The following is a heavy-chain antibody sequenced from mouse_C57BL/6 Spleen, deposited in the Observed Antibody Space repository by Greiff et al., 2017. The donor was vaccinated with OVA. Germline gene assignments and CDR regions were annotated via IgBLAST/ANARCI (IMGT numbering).Heavy chain of an antibody. CDR1: GYTFTSYW. V-gene: IGHV1-50*01. D-gene: IGHD3-3*01. Sequence: QVQLQQPGAELVKPGASVKLSCTASGYTFTSYWMQWVKQRPGQGLEWIGEIDPSDSYTNYNQKFKGKATLTVDTSSSTAYMQLSSLTAEDSAVYYCARRDGYWYFEVWGTGTTVTVSS. CDR3: ARRDGYWYFEV. CDR2: IDPSDSYT. J-gene: IGHJ1*03.